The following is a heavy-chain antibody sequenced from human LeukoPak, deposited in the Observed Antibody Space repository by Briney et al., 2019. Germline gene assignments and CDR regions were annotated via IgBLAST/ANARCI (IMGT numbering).Heavy chain of an antibody. CDR3: ARDLYPVGATYDAFDI. CDR1: GFTFSSYW. CDR2: IKNDGSST. Sequence: PGGSLRLSCAASGFTFSSYWMHWVRQAPGKGLVWVSRIKNDGSSTYYADSVKGRFTISRDNAKNTLYLQMNSLSAEDTAVYYCARDLYPVGATYDAFDIWGQGTMVTVSS. V-gene: IGHV3-74*01. J-gene: IGHJ3*02. D-gene: IGHD1-26*01.